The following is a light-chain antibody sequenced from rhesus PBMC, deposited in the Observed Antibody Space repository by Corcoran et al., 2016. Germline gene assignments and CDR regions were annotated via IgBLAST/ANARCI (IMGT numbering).Light chain of an antibody. J-gene: IGKJ4*01. CDR2: ASS. CDR1: ENVNNY. CDR3: LQDYTTPS. V-gene: IGKV1-74*01. Sequence: DIQMTQSPSSLSASVGDRVTITCRASENVNNYLHWYQQKPGKAPKLLIYASSPLQRGVPSRFSGSGSGTDYTLTISSLQPEDVATYYCLQDYTTPSFGGGTKVEIK.